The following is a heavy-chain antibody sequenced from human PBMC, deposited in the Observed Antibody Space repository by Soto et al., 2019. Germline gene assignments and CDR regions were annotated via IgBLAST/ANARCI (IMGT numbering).Heavy chain of an antibody. CDR1: GFTFSSYW. J-gene: IGHJ4*02. V-gene: IGHV3-74*01. CDR2: INSDGSDT. CDR3: ARLDSSSWAFDY. D-gene: IGHD6-13*01. Sequence: EMQLVESGGGLVQPGGSLRLSCAASGFTFSSYWMNWVRQGPGKGLVWVSRINSDGSDTSYADSVKGRFTISRDNAKNTLYLQMNSPRAEDMAVYYCARLDSSSWAFDYWGQGALVTVSS.